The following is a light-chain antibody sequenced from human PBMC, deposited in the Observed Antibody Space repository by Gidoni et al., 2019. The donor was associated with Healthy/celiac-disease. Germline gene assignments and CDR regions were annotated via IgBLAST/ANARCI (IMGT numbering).Light chain of an antibody. CDR1: SSDVGGYNY. CDR2: EVS. Sequence: QSALTQPASVSGSPGPSITISCTGTSSDVGGYNYVSWYQQHPGKAPKLMIYEVSNRPSGVPDRFSGSKSGNTASLTISGLQAEDEADYYCSSYTSSSTLPVVFGGGTKLTVL. J-gene: IGLJ2*01. V-gene: IGLV2-14*01. CDR3: SSYTSSSTLPVV.